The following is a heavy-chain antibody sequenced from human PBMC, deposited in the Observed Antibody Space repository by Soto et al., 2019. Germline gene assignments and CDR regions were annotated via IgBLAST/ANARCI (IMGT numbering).Heavy chain of an antibody. D-gene: IGHD3-10*01. V-gene: IGHV1-18*01. CDR3: ARDLDGSGSYYTNY. J-gene: IGHJ4*02. Sequence: QVQLVQSGAEVKKPGASVKVSCKTSGYSFSSIGISWVRQAPGQGLEWMGWISPHKDNTYYAQRLQGRVTMTTDTSTSTAYMELRSLRSDDTAVYVCARDLDGSGSYYTNYWGQGTLVTVSS. CDR1: GYSFSSIG. CDR2: ISPHKDNT.